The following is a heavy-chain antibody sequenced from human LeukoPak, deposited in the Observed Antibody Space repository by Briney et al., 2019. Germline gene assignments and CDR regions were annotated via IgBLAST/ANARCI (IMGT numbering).Heavy chain of an antibody. D-gene: IGHD6-19*01. CDR1: GFTFSSYS. J-gene: IGHJ6*02. Sequence: PGGSLRLSCAASGFTFSSYSMNWVRQAPGKGLEWVSSISSSSSYIYYADSVKGRFTISRDNAKNSLYLQMNSLRAEDTAVYYCAKDKVSGWPYYYGLDVWGQGTTVTVSS. V-gene: IGHV3-21*01. CDR3: AKDKVSGWPYYYGLDV. CDR2: ISSSSSYI.